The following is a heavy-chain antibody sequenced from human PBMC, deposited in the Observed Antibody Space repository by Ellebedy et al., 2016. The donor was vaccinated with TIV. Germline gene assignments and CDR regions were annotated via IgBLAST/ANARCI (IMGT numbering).Heavy chain of an antibody. Sequence: AASVKVSCKASGYTFTSYYMHWVRQAPGQGLEWMGIINPSGGSTSYAQKFQGRVTMTRDTSTSTVYMELSSLRSEDTAVYYCARDTSLRYFDWLISGLDYWGQGTLVTVSS. CDR2: INPSGGST. CDR3: ARDTSLRYFDWLISGLDY. V-gene: IGHV1-46*01. D-gene: IGHD3-9*01. CDR1: GYTFTSYY. J-gene: IGHJ4*02.